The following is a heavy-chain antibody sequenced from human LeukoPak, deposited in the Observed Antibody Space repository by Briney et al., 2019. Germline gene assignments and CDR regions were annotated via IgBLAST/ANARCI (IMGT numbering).Heavy chain of an antibody. CDR1: GGSISSYY. CDR2: IYYSGST. J-gene: IGHJ3*02. D-gene: IGHD3-22*01. CDR3: ARRVADSSGSDAFDI. V-gene: IGHV4-59*08. Sequence: SETLSLTCTVSGGSISSYYWSWIRQPPGKGLEWIGYIYYSGSTNYNPSLKSRVTISVDTSKNQFSLKLSSVTAADTAVYYCARRVADSSGSDAFDIWGQGTMVTVSS.